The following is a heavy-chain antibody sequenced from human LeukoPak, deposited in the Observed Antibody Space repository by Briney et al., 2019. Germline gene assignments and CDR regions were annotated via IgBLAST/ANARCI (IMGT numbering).Heavy chain of an antibody. CDR1: GGSISSGGYY. CDR3: ARGVTGGWYGDFQH. CDR2: IYYSGST. J-gene: IGHJ1*01. V-gene: IGHV4-61*08. D-gene: IGHD6-19*01. Sequence: SQTLSLTCTVSGGSISSGGYYWNWIRQPPGKGLEWIGYIYYSGSTNYNPSLKSRVTISVDTSKNQFSLKLSSVTAADTAVYYCARGVTGGWYGDFQHWGQGTLVTVSS.